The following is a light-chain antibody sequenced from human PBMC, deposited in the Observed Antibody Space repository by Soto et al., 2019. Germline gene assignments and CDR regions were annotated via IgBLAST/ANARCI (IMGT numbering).Light chain of an antibody. CDR3: QTWGWGSVV. CDR2: LNSDGSH. J-gene: IGLJ2*01. V-gene: IGLV4-69*01. CDR1: SGHSSNA. Sequence: QLVLTQSPSASASLGASVKFTCTLSSGHSSNAVAWHQQQPEKGPRYLMKLNSDGSHSEGDGIPDRFSGSSSGAERYLTISSLQSEDEADYYCQTWGWGSVVFGGGTKLTVL.